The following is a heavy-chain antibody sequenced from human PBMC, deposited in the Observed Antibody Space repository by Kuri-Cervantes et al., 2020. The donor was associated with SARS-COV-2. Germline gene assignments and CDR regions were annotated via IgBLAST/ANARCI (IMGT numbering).Heavy chain of an antibody. CDR3: ARGGTTTSPRGTNYFYMDV. CDR1: GYTFTSYY. Sequence: ASVKVSCKASGYTFTSYYMHWVRQAPGQGLEWMGVINPSGGSTSYAQKFQGRVTIKTDKSTTTVYMEVSSLKSEDTAVYYCARGGTTTSPRGTNYFYMDVWGKGTAVTVSS. D-gene: IGHD1-26*01. V-gene: IGHV1-46*01. CDR2: INPSGGST. J-gene: IGHJ6*03.